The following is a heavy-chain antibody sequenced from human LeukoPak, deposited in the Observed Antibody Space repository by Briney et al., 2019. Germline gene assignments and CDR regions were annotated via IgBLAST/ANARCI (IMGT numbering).Heavy chain of an antibody. J-gene: IGHJ6*03. CDR1: GFTFSSYG. D-gene: IGHD2-2*01. Sequence: GGSLRLSCAASGFTFSSYGMHWVRQAPGKGLEWVAFIRYDGSNKYYADSVKGRFTISRDDSKNTLYLQMNSLRAEDTAVYYCAKGRASRLGSYYYYMDVWGKGTTVTISS. V-gene: IGHV3-30*02. CDR3: AKGRASRLGSYYYYMDV. CDR2: IRYDGSNK.